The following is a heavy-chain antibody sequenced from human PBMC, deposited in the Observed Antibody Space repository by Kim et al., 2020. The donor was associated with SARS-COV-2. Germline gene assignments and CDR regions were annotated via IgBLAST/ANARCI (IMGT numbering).Heavy chain of an antibody. D-gene: IGHD3-22*01. Sequence: SETLSLTCTVSGGSFDSGGYFWSWIRQPPGGGLEWIGYISYSGNTYYNPSLKSRVSISVDTSKNHFSLKLSSVTAADTAVYYCARESSGSYYYYMDVWG. V-gene: IGHV4-31*03. J-gene: IGHJ6*03. CDR2: ISYSGNT. CDR1: GGSFDSGGYF. CDR3: ARESSGSYYYYMDV.